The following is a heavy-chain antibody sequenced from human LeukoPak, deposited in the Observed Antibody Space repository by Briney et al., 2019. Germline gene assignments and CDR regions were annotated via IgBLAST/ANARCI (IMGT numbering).Heavy chain of an antibody. CDR2: IWYDGSNK. CDR1: GFTFSSYG. D-gene: IGHD1-26*01. CDR3: ARESGSYSFWDY. J-gene: IGHJ4*02. V-gene: IGHV3-33*01. Sequence: GGSLRLSCAASGFTFSSYGMHWVRQAPGKGLEWVAVIWYDGSNKYYADSVKGRFTISRDNSKNTLYLQMNSLRAEDTAVYYCARESGSYSFWDYWGQGTLVTVSS.